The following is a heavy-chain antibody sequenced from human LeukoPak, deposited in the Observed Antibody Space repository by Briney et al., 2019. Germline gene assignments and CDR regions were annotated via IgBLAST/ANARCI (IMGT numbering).Heavy chain of an antibody. Sequence: SETLSLTCTVSGGSISSSSYYWGWIRQPPGKGLVWIGSIYYSGSTYYNPSLKSRVTISVDTSKNQFSLKLSSVTAADTAVYYCARDQQVAPFDYWGQGTLVTVSS. J-gene: IGHJ4*02. V-gene: IGHV4-39*07. CDR3: ARDQQVAPFDY. CDR2: IYYSGST. D-gene: IGHD6-13*01. CDR1: GGSISSSSYY.